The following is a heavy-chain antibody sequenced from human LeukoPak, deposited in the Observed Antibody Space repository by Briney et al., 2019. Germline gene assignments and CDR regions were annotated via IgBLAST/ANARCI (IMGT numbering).Heavy chain of an antibody. Sequence: PGGSLRLSCAASGFTFSSYAMSWVRQAPGKGLEWVSAISGGGGSTYYADSVKGRFTISRDNSKNTLYLQMNSLRAEDTAVYYCAKEPHFDWFHNPSWFDPWGQGTLVTVSS. CDR2: ISGGGGST. CDR1: GFTFSSYA. CDR3: AKEPHFDWFHNPSWFDP. J-gene: IGHJ5*02. D-gene: IGHD3-9*01. V-gene: IGHV3-23*01.